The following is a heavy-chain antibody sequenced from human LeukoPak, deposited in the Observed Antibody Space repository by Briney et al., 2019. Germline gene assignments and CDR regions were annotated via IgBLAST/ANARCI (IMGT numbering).Heavy chain of an antibody. V-gene: IGHV3-7*01. CDR1: GFTFSNYW. CDR3: ARKRPNYFDY. Sequence: PGGSLRLSCAGSGFTFSNYWMAWVRQAPGKGPEWVANINLDGSQKYYVDSVKGRFAISRDSAENSLYLQMNSLRAEDTALYYCARKRPNYFDYWGQGTLVTVFS. J-gene: IGHJ4*02. CDR2: INLDGSQK.